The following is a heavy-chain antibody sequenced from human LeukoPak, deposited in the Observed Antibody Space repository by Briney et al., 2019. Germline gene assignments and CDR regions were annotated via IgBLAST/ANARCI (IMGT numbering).Heavy chain of an antibody. D-gene: IGHD2-2*01. CDR2: IKGEGSME. Sequence: GGSLRLSCAASGFTFSSFWMTWVRQAPGKGLEWVAHIKGEGSMESYVYSVKGRFTISRDNARNSVYLQMNSLRGEDTAVYYCARVGGIVVVPAANAFDIWGQGTMVTVSS. V-gene: IGHV3-7*05. CDR3: ARVGGIVVVPAANAFDI. CDR1: GFTFSSFW. J-gene: IGHJ3*02.